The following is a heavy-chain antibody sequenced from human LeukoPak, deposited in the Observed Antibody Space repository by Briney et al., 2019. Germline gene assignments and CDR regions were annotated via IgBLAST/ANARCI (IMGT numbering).Heavy chain of an antibody. CDR1: GFTFSSYG. CDR3: ARGRYYDFWSGYYPNPNYYYYGMDV. Sequence: GGSLRLSCAASGFTFSSYGMHWVRQAPGKGLEWVAVIWYDGSNKYYADSVKGRFTISRDNSKNTLYLQMNSLRAEDTAVYYCARGRYYDFWSGYYPNPNYYYYGMDVWGQGTTVTVSS. J-gene: IGHJ6*02. V-gene: IGHV3-33*01. D-gene: IGHD3-3*01. CDR2: IWYDGSNK.